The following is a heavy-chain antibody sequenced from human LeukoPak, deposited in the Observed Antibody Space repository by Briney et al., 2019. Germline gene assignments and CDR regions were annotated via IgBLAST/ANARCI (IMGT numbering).Heavy chain of an antibody. CDR3: AKMVYRAVAGRYPDY. V-gene: IGHV3-23*01. D-gene: IGHD6-19*01. CDR2: ISGSGGST. Sequence: GGSLRLSCAASGFTFSNYAMSWVRQAPGKGLEWVSAISGSGGSTYYADSVKGRFTISRDNSKNTLYLQMNSLRAEDTAVYYCAKMVYRAVAGRYPDYWGQGTLVTVSS. CDR1: GFTFSNYA. J-gene: IGHJ4*02.